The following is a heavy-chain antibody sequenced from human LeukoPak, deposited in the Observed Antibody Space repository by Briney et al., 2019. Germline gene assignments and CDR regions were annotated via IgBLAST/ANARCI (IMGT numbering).Heavy chain of an antibody. Sequence: GGSLRLSCAASGFTFSNYAMSWVREAPGKGLQWVSTITSGGSTYYADSGKGRFTISRDNPKKTMFLQMNSLRAEDTAVYYCAKSRYTSSNTNDYWGQGTLVTVSS. CDR3: AKSRYTSSNTNDY. V-gene: IGHV3-23*01. CDR2: ITSGGST. CDR1: GFTFSNYA. J-gene: IGHJ4*02. D-gene: IGHD2-2*02.